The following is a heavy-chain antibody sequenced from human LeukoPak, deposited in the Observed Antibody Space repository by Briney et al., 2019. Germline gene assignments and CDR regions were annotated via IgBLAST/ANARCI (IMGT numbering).Heavy chain of an antibody. D-gene: IGHD3-10*01. CDR1: GFTFSSYA. CDR2: IYHTGST. Sequence: GSLRLSCAASGFTFSSYAMSWVRQAPGKGLEWIGSIYHTGSTYYNPSLKSPVIISVDTSKNQFSLKLSSVTAADTAVYYCARVTYYYGSGAIDYFDYWDQGTLVTVSS. CDR3: ARVTYYYGSGAIDYFDY. V-gene: IGHV4-38-2*01. J-gene: IGHJ4*02.